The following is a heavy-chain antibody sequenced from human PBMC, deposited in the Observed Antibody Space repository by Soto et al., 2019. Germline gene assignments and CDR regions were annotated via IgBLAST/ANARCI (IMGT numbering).Heavy chain of an antibody. CDR3: ARAPYYGSGTYYYYALDV. V-gene: IGHV3-11*01. CDR1: GITFSDHY. J-gene: IGHJ6*02. D-gene: IGHD3-10*01. CDR2: ISGTAGTI. Sequence: QVQLVESGGGLVKPGGSLRLSCEASGITFSDHYMTWIRQAPGKGLEWISYISGTAGTIYYADSVKGRFTISRDNAKNSLFLQLTSLTAEDTAVYYCARAPYYGSGTYYYYALDVWGQGTTATVSS.